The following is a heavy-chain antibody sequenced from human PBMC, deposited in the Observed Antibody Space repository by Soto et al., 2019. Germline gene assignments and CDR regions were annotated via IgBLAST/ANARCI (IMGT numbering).Heavy chain of an antibody. CDR3: ATSREFDY. CDR1: GGSISSYY. V-gene: IGHV4-4*07. J-gene: IGHJ4*02. CDR2: IYTSGST. Sequence: SETLSLTCTVSGGSISSYYWSWSRQPAGKGLEWIGRIYTSGSTNYNPSLKRQVTMSVDTSTNQYPLSLRSLTDTATAVYYCATSREFDYWSQGTLVTVSS.